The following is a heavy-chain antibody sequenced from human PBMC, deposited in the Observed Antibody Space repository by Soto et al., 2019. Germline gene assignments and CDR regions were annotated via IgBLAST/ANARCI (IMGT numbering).Heavy chain of an antibody. D-gene: IGHD3-22*01. CDR3: ARVPRYDTWYFDY. V-gene: IGHV3-33*01. CDR1: GFSVSTHV. CDR2: LWYDGSRD. J-gene: IGHJ4*02. Sequence: QVQLVESGGGVVQPGRSLRLSCTASGFSVSTHVIHWVRQAPGKGLEWVAVLWYDGSRDYYAESVKGRFTISRDNSKNTMYLQMNSLRAEDTAVYYCARVPRYDTWYFDYWGQGTLATVSS.